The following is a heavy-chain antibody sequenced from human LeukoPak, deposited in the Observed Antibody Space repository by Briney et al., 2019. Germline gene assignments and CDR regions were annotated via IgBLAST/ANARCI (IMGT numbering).Heavy chain of an antibody. CDR2: IYYSRST. CDR3: ARAKGSSSPVFKYYVDY. V-gene: IGHV4-31*03. D-gene: IGHD2-2*01. CDR1: GRSISSGGYY. Sequence: SQTLSLTCTVSGRSISSGGYYWSWIRQHPGKGLEWIGHIYYSRSTYYNPSLKTRFTISVDTSKNHFLLKLSSVTAADTAEYYCARAKGSSSPVFKYYVDYWGQGTLVTVSS. J-gene: IGHJ4*02.